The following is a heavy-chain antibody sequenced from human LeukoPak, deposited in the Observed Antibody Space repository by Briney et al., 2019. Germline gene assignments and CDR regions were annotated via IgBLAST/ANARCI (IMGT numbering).Heavy chain of an antibody. V-gene: IGHV3-30*02. J-gene: IGHJ4*02. D-gene: IGHD3-3*01. CDR2: IRYDGSNK. CDR3: AKGLLLEWLRFDY. Sequence: GGSLRLSCTASGFTFSSYGMHWVRQAPGKGLEWVAFIRYDGSNKYYADSVKGRFTISRDNSKNTLYLQMNSLRAEDTAVYYCAKGLLLEWLRFDYWGQGTLVTVSS. CDR1: GFTFSSYG.